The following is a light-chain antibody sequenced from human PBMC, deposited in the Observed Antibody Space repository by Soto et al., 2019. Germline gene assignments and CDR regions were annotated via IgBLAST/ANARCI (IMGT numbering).Light chain of an antibody. CDR3: QQANSFLALT. CDR1: QGISSY. J-gene: IGKJ4*01. V-gene: IGKV1-8*01. CDR2: AAS. Sequence: ALRMTQSPSSFSASTGDRVTITCRASQGISSYLAWYQQKPGKAPKLLIYAASTLQSGVPSRFSGSGSGTDFTLSISSLQPEDFATSYCQQANSFLALTFGGGTKVEIK.